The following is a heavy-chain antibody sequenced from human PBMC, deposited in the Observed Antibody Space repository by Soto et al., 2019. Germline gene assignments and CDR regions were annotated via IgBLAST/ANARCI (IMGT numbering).Heavy chain of an antibody. CDR3: AGAVSDFDVRRYRTSYFDQ. D-gene: IGHD3-10*02. V-gene: IGHV4-31*03. CDR1: GASVSTGVYY. CDR2: IDNSGST. Sequence: SETLSLTCTVSGASVSTGVYYWTWIRQHPGKGLEWIGYIDNSGSTYYNPFLTGRVDISVDTSKNEFSLNLQSLTAADTAFYYCAGAVSDFDVRRYRTSYFDQWGQGILVTAPQ. J-gene: IGHJ4*02.